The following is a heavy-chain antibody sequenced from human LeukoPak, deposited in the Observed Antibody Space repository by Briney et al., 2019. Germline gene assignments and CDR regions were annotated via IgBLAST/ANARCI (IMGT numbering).Heavy chain of an antibody. Sequence: GGSLRLSCAASGFTFSNAWMSWVRQAPGKGLEWVGRIKSKTDGGTTDYAAPVKGRFTISRDDSKNTLYLQMNSLKTEDTAVYYCATSGIAAAAWYFDLWGRGTLVTVSS. CDR3: ATSGIAAAAWYFDL. CDR1: GFTFSNAW. V-gene: IGHV3-15*01. D-gene: IGHD6-13*01. CDR2: IKSKTDGGTT. J-gene: IGHJ2*01.